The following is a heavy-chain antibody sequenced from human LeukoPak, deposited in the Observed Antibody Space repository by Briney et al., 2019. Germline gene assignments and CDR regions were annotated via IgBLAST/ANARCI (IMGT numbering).Heavy chain of an antibody. J-gene: IGHJ4*02. CDR1: GFTFSSYS. Sequence: GGSLRLSCAASGFTFSSYSMNWVRQAPGKGLEWVSSISSSSSYIYYADSVKGRFTISRDNAKNSLYLQMNSLRAEDTAVYYCARDRRGYCSSTSCYPDYWGQGTLVTVSS. CDR3: ARDRRGYCSSTSCYPDY. CDR2: ISSSSSYI. V-gene: IGHV3-21*01. D-gene: IGHD2-2*01.